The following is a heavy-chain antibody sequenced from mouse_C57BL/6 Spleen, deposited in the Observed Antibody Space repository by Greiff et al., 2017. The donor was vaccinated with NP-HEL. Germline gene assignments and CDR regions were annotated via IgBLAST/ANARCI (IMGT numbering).Heavy chain of an antibody. CDR3: ARNYLYAMDY. D-gene: IGHD5-5*01. Sequence: GERKQEGAERVMPGASVKLSCKAAGEKGKREGRKGGKKRKGEGREGRGEIEPSESYTNYNQKFKGKSTLTVDKSSSTAYMQLSSLTSEDSAVYYCARNYLYAMDYWGQGTSVTVSS. V-gene: IGHV1-69*01. J-gene: IGHJ4*01. CDR1: GEKGKREG. CDR2: IEPSESYT.